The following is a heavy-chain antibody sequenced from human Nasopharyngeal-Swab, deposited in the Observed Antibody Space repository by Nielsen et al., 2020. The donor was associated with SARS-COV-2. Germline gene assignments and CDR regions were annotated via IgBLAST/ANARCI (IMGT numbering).Heavy chain of an antibody. Sequence: GESLKISCAASGFTFSSYAMSWVRQAPGKGLEWVAVISYDGSNKYYADSVKGRFTISRDNSKNTLYLQMNSLRAEDTAVYYCARDPLPYYDSSGYHRAGPFDYWGQGSLVTVSS. J-gene: IGHJ4*02. CDR2: ISYDGSNK. V-gene: IGHV3-30*04. CDR3: ARDPLPYYDSSGYHRAGPFDY. CDR1: GFTFSSYA. D-gene: IGHD3-22*01.